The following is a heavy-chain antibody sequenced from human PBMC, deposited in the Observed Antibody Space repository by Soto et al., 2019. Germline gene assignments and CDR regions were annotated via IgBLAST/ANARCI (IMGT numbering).Heavy chain of an antibody. J-gene: IGHJ6*02. V-gene: IGHV3-30-3*01. CDR1: GFTFSSYA. CDR2: ISYDGSNK. D-gene: IGHD2-2*01. CDR3: ARESCSSTSCRRPGPYYYYGMDV. Sequence: PGGSLRLSCAASGFTFSSYAMHWVRQAPGKGLEWVAVISYDGSNKYYADSVKGRFTISRDNSKNTLYLQMNSLRAEDTAVYYCARESCSSTSCRRPGPYYYYGMDVWGQGTTVTVSS.